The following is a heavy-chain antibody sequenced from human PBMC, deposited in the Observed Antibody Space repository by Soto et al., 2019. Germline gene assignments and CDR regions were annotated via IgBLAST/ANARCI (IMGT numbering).Heavy chain of an antibody. Sequence: QVQLQQWGAGLLKPSETLSLTCAVYGGSFSEYYWTWIRQSPGKGLEWIGEIHHRGSTNYNPSLKSRVTLSVDTSKTQVSLKLISVTASDAAVYSCARAPRYYHDSAWQYWSREYSFDFCGQGTLVTVSS. V-gene: IGHV4-34*01. CDR3: ARAPRYYHDSAWQYWSREYSFDF. CDR2: IHHRGST. J-gene: IGHJ4*02. D-gene: IGHD3-22*01. CDR1: GGSFSEYY.